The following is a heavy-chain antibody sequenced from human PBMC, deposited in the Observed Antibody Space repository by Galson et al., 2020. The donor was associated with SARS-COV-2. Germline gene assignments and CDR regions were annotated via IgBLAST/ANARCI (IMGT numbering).Heavy chain of an antibody. J-gene: IGHJ4*02. CDR1: GYTLTELS. Sequence: ASVKVSCKVSGYTLTELSIHWVRQAPGKGLEWMGAFDPATGETFYAQKFQGRVSLTEDTSTDTAYMDLSSLKFDDTALYYCASRFGGGFMVRGVTLDYWGPGTLVTVSS. V-gene: IGHV1-24*01. CDR3: ASRFGGGFMVRGVTLDY. D-gene: IGHD3-10*01. CDR2: FDPATGET.